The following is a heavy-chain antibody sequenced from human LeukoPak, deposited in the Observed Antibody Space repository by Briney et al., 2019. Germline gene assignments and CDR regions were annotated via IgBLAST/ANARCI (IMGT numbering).Heavy chain of an antibody. Sequence: GGSLRLSCAASGFTFSSYGMHWVRQAPGKGLEWVAFIRYDGSNKYYADSVKGRFTISRDNSKNTLYLQMNSLRAEDTAVYYCAKGRGYSYGYFDYWGQGTLVTVSS. CDR2: IRYDGSNK. D-gene: IGHD5-18*01. V-gene: IGHV3-30*02. CDR3: AKGRGYSYGYFDY. CDR1: GFTFSSYG. J-gene: IGHJ4*02.